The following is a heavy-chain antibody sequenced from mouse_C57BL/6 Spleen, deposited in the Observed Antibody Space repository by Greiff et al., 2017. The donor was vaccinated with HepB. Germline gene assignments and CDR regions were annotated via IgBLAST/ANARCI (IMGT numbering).Heavy chain of an antibody. CDR1: GYTFTDYY. CDR2: INPNNGGT. J-gene: IGHJ2*01. D-gene: IGHD2-3*01. V-gene: IGHV1-26*01. CDR3: ARLYDGYYPVDY. Sequence: EVQLQQSGPELVKPGASVKISCKASGYTFTDYYMNWVKQSHGKSLEWIGDINPNNGGTSYNQKFKGKATLTVDKSSSTAYMELRSLTSEDSAVYYCARLYDGYYPVDYWGQGTTLTVSS.